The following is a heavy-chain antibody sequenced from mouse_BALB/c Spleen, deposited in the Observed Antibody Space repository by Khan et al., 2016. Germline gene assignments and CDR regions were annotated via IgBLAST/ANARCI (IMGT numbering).Heavy chain of an antibody. CDR3: AGGNAPLDY. V-gene: IGHV14-3*02. D-gene: IGHD2-1*01. J-gene: IGHJ2*01. CDR2: IDPANGNF. CDR1: GFNIKDTY. Sequence: VQLQQSGAELVKPGASVTLSCTASGFNIKDTYLHWVKQRPEQGLEWIGRIDPANGNFKFDPKFQGKATITADTYSNTTYLQLSGLTSEDPAVYYCAGGNAPLDYGGKGTTLTVSS.